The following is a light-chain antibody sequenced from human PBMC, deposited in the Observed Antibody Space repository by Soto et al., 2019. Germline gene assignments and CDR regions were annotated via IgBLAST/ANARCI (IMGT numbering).Light chain of an antibody. J-gene: IGKJ2*01. CDR2: GAY. CDR1: QSLSRN. V-gene: IGKV3-15*01. CDR3: QQYNNWPYT. Sequence: EIVMTQSPATLSVSPGERATLSCRASQSLSRNLAWYQQKPGQAPRLLIHGAYTRATGIPARFSGSGSGTEFTLIISSLQSEDFAVYYCQQYNNWPYTFGQGTKLEI.